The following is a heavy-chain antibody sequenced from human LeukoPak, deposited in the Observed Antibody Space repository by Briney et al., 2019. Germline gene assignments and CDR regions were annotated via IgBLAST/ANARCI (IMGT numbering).Heavy chain of an antibody. CDR2: IYPGDSDT. CDR1: GYSFTSYW. CDR3: ARRGGYSGYVNWFDP. J-gene: IGHJ5*02. V-gene: IGHV5-51*01. Sequence: GESLKISCKGSGYSFTSYWIGWVRQMPGKGLEWMGIIYPGDSDTKYSPSFQGQVTISADKSISTAYLQWSSLKASDTAMYYCARRGGYSGYVNWFDPWGQGTLVTVSS. D-gene: IGHD5-12*01.